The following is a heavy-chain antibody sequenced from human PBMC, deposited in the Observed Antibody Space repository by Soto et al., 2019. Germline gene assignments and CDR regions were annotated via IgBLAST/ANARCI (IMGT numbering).Heavy chain of an antibody. V-gene: IGHV3-30*18. CDR2: ISYDGSNK. D-gene: IGHD3-3*01. J-gene: IGHJ6*02. CDR1: GFTFSSYG. CDR3: ANNYSDFWSGYFPIYYYYGMEV. Sequence: GGSLRLSCAASGFTFSSYGMHWVRQAPGKGLEWVAVISYDGSNKYYADSVKGRFTISRDNSKNTLYLQMNSLRAEDKAVYYCANNYSDFWSGYFPIYYYYGMEVWGQGPTVTVS.